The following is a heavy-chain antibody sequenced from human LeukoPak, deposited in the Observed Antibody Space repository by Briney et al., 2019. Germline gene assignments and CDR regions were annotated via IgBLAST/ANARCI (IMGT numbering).Heavy chain of an antibody. J-gene: IGHJ4*02. CDR2: IHHSGST. CDR3: ARERRGFITMVRGTGGFDY. V-gene: IGHV4-4*02. Sequence: SGTLSLTCTVSGGSISGSSWWTWVRQSPGKGLECIGEIHHSGSTNYHPSLKSRVTISVDTSKNQFSLKLSSVTAADTAVYYCARERRGFITMVRGTGGFDYWGQGTLVTVSS. D-gene: IGHD3-10*01. CDR1: GGSISGSSW.